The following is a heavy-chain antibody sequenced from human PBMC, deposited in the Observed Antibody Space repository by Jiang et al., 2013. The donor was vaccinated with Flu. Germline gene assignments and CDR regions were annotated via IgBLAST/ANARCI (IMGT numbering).Heavy chain of an antibody. CDR3: AKDHVTVGGTDY. Sequence: WVSAISVSGAHTYYADSVKGRFTISRDNSKNTLYLQMNSLRAEDTAVYYCAKDHVTVGGTDYWGQGTLVTVSS. CDR2: ISVSGAHT. V-gene: IGHV3-23*01. J-gene: IGHJ4*02. D-gene: IGHD6-19*01.